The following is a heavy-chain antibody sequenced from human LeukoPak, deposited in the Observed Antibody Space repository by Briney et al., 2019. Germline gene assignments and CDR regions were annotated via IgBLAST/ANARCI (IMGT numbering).Heavy chain of an antibody. D-gene: IGHD2-2*01. CDR1: GFTFSSHT. V-gene: IGHV3-30-3*01. Sequence: SGGSLRLSCAASGFTFSSHTMHWVRQAPGKGLEWVALTSPDGNDKFYADSVKGRFTVSRDISKNTVYLQMNGLKAEDTAVYYCARDDCSTTPCYAYWGQGTLVTVSS. CDR2: TSPDGNDK. CDR3: ARDDCSTTPCYAY. J-gene: IGHJ4*02.